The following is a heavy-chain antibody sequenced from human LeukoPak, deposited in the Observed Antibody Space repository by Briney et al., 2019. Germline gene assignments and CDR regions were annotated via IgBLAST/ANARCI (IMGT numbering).Heavy chain of an antibody. D-gene: IGHD3-3*01. CDR3: ARGYGSFWSGYYSLNVGFDP. CDR2: IYYSGST. CDR1: GGSISSYY. Sequence: SETLSLTCTVSGGSISSYYWSWIRQPPGKGLEWIGYIYYSGSTNYNPSLKSRVTISVDTSKNQFSLKLSSVTAADTAVYYCARGYGSFWSGYYSLNVGFDPWGQGTLVTVSS. J-gene: IGHJ5*02. V-gene: IGHV4-59*12.